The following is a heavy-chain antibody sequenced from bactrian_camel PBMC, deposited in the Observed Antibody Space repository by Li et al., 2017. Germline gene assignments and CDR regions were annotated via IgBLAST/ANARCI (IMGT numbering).Heavy chain of an antibody. J-gene: IGHJ4*01. V-gene: IGHV3S40*01. CDR1: RFSYSTAY. CDR3: AAHDSCYLMWNGYGH. Sequence: AVSRFSYSTAYMAWFRQTPGKEREGVAGIYTSSSATIYADSVKGRFTISQDVAKSTVYLQMNSLEPEDTAKYYCAAHDSCYLMWNGYGHWGQGTQVTVS. CDR2: IYTSSSAT. D-gene: IGHD2*01.